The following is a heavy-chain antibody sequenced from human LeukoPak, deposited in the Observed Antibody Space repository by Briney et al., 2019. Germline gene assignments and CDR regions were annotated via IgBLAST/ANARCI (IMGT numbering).Heavy chain of an antibody. CDR2: ISSSSYI. CDR1: GFTFSSYS. CDR3: ARGPWLKEDYYYGMDV. Sequence: PGGSLRLSCAASGFTFSSYSMNWVRQAPGKGLEWVSSISSSSYIYCADSVKGRFTISRDNAKNSLYLQMNSLRAEDTAVYYCARGPWLKEDYYYGMDVWGQGTTVTVSS. D-gene: IGHD5-12*01. J-gene: IGHJ6*02. V-gene: IGHV3-21*01.